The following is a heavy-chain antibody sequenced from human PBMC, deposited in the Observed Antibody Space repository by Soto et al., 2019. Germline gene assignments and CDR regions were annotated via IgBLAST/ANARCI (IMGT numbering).Heavy chain of an antibody. Sequence: GGSLRLSCAASGFTFSSYWMHWVRQAPGKGLVWVSRINSDGSSTSCADSVKGRFTISRDNAKNTLYLQMNSLRAEDTVIYYCARRGAVAGLHYWGQGTLVTVSS. CDR3: ARRGAVAGLHY. D-gene: IGHD6-19*01. CDR1: GFTFSSYW. CDR2: INSDGSST. J-gene: IGHJ4*02. V-gene: IGHV3-74*01.